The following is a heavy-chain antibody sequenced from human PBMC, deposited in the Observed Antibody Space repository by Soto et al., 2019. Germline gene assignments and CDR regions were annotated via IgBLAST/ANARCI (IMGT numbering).Heavy chain of an antibody. CDR3: ARDSPPYYYDSSGPFDY. CDR2: ISSSSSYI. Sequence: PGGSLRLSCASSGFTFSSYSMNWVRQAPGKGLEWVSSISSSSSYIYYADSVKGRFTISRDNAKNSLYLQMNSLRAEDTAVYYCARDSPPYYYDSSGPFDYWGQGTLVPIS. V-gene: IGHV3-21*01. CDR1: GFTFSSYS. J-gene: IGHJ4*02. D-gene: IGHD3-22*01.